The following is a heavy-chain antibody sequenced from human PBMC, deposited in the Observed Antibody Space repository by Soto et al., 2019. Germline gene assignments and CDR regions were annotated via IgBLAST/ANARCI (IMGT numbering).Heavy chain of an antibody. CDR3: ARESLGVPFEY. V-gene: IGHV3-33*01. CDR2: IWYDGSNK. D-gene: IGHD3-16*01. Sequence: QVQLVESGGGVVQPGRSLRLSCAASGFTFSSYGMHWVRQAPGKGLEWVAVIWYDGSNKYYADSVKGRFTISRDNSKNTLFLQMSSLSAEDTVVYYCARESLGVPFEYWGQGPLVTVSS. J-gene: IGHJ4*02. CDR1: GFTFSSYG.